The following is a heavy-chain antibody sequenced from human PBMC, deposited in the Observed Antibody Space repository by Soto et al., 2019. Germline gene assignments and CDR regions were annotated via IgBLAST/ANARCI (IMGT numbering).Heavy chain of an antibody. CDR1: GGSISSYY. J-gene: IGHJ4*02. D-gene: IGHD5-12*01. Sequence: PSETLSLTCTVSGGSISSYYWSWIRQPPGKGLEWIGYIYYSGSTNYNPSLKSRVTISVDTSKNQFSLKLSFVTAADTAVYYCARLYSGYVSYYFDYWGQGTLVTVSS. CDR2: IYYSGST. V-gene: IGHV4-59*08. CDR3: ARLYSGYVSYYFDY.